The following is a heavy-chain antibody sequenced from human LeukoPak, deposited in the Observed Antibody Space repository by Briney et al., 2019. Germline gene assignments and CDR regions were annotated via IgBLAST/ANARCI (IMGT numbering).Heavy chain of an antibody. V-gene: IGHV3-7*01. CDR1: GFFSNYW. CDR2: IKEDGSEK. J-gene: IGHJ4*02. Sequence: GGSLRLSCAASGFFSNYWMSWIRQAPGKGLEWVANIKEDGSEKYYVDSVKGRFTISRDNAKNSLYLQMNSLRAEDTAVYYCARDSSYADYGDYWGQGTLVTVSS. D-gene: IGHD4-17*01. CDR3: ARDSSYADYGDY.